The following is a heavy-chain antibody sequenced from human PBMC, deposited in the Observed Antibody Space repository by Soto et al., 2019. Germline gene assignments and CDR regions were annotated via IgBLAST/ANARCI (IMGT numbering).Heavy chain of an antibody. V-gene: IGHV5-51*01. CDR2: SYPGESDT. CDR3: ARSQSHDSLDI. J-gene: IGHJ3*02. Sequence: GESLKSSFQGSGYSLTTYWIGWVRQMPGKFLDLIVLSYPGESDTRYSPSFQGQVTISADKSISTAYLQWSSLKASDTAMYYCARSQSHDSLDIWGQGTMVT. CDR1: GYSLTTYW.